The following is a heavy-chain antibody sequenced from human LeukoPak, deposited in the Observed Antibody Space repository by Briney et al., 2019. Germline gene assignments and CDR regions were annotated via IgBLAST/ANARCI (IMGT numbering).Heavy chain of an antibody. V-gene: IGHV4-34*01. CDR2: INHSGSA. J-gene: IGHJ5*02. D-gene: IGHD3-22*01. CDR1: GGSFSGYY. Sequence: PETLSLTCAVYGGSFSGYYWSWIRQPPGKGLEWIGEINHSGSANYNPSLKSRVTMSIDASKNQFSLRLSSVTAADTAVFYCARGQVGSYYYRWFDPWGQGTLVTVSS. CDR3: ARGQVGSYYYRWFDP.